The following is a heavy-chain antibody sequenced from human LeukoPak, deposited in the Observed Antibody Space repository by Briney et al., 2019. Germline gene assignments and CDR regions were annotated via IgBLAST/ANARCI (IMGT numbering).Heavy chain of an antibody. V-gene: IGHV3-9*01. Sequence: GGSLRLSCAASGFTFDDYAMHWVRQAPGKGLEWVSGISWNSGSIGYADSVKGRFTISRDNAKNSLYLQMNSLRAEDTALYYCEKKNMVRGVITPGIFDYWGREPWSPSPQ. J-gene: IGHJ4*02. D-gene: IGHD3-10*01. CDR3: EKKNMVRGVITPGIFDY. CDR1: GFTFDDYA. CDR2: ISWNSGSI.